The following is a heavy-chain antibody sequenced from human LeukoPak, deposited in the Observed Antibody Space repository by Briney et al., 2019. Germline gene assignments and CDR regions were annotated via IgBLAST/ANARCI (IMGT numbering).Heavy chain of an antibody. Sequence: PSETLSLTCTVSGGSISSYYWSWIRQPPGKGLEWIGYIYYSGSTNYNPSLKSRVTISVDTSKNQFSLKLSSVTAADTAVYYCARRVGARRGNFDYWGQGTLVTVSS. D-gene: IGHD1-26*01. CDR1: GGSISSYY. V-gene: IGHV4-59*08. CDR3: ARRVGARRGNFDY. J-gene: IGHJ4*02. CDR2: IYYSGST.